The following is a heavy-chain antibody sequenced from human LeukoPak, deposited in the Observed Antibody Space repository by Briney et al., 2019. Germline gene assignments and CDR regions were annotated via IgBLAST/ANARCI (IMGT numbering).Heavy chain of an antibody. CDR1: GGSFSGYY. Sequence: SETLSLTRAVYGGSFSGYYWSWIRQPPGKGLEWIGEINHSGSTNYNPSLKSRVTISVDTSKNQFSLKLSSVTAADTAVYYCARGLYYDFWSGYYSGFDPWGQGTLVTVSS. CDR2: INHSGST. D-gene: IGHD3-3*01. V-gene: IGHV4-34*01. CDR3: ARGLYYDFWSGYYSGFDP. J-gene: IGHJ5*02.